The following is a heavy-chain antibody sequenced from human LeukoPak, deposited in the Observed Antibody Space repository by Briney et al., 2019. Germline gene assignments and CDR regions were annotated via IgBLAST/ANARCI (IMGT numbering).Heavy chain of an antibody. CDR3: TRDQGALLTYYFDY. D-gene: IGHD3-10*01. Sequence: GGSLRLSCAASGFTFSSLWMSWVRQAPGKGLEWVAYINEGGSADYYADSVRGRFTISRDNAKNSLHMQMNSLKTEDTAVYYCTRDQGALLTYYFDYWCQGTLVTVSS. CDR1: GFTFSSLW. J-gene: IGHJ4*02. CDR2: INEGGSAD. V-gene: IGHV3-7*03.